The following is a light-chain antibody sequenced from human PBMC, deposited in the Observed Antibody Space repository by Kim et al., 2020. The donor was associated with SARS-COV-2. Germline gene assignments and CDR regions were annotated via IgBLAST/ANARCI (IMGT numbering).Light chain of an antibody. V-gene: IGKV3-11*01. Sequence: ANRAWAQRERATLSCRASKRINTYLAWYQQKPGQPPRFLIYDASKRATGIPARFSGSGSGTDFTLTISSLEPEDFAVYYCQQRGAFGQGTKVDIK. CDR3: QQRGA. CDR1: KRINTY. J-gene: IGKJ1*01. CDR2: DAS.